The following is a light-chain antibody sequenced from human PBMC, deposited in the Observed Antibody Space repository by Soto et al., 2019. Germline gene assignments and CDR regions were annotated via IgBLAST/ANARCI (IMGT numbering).Light chain of an antibody. V-gene: IGLV2-14*01. J-gene: IGLJ3*02. CDR2: EVN. CDR3: NSYTSSSTWV. Sequence: QSALTQSASVSGSPGQSITIFCTGTSSDVGGYNYVSWYQQHPGKAPKLMIYEVNNRPSGVSDRFSGSKSGNTASLTISGIQAEDEADYYCNSYTSSSTWVFGGGTKLTVL. CDR1: SSDVGGYNY.